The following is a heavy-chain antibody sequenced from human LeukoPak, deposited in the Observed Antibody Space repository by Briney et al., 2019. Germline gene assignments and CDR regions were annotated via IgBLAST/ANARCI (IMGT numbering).Heavy chain of an antibody. D-gene: IGHD1-14*01. CDR3: ARGFLGSRNQPNWFDP. CDR1: GYTFTAYY. Sequence: ASVKLSCKASGYTFTAYYMHWVRHAPGQGLEWMGWINPNSGGTNYAQKFQGRVTMTRDTSISTAYMELSRLRSDDTAVYYCARGFLGSRNQPNWFDPWGQGTLVTVSS. V-gene: IGHV1-2*02. CDR2: INPNSGGT. J-gene: IGHJ5*02.